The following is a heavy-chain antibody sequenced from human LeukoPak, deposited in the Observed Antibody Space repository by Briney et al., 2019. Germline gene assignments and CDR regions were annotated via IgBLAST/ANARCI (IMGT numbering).Heavy chain of an antibody. Sequence: ASVKVSCKASGYTFTIYDINWVRQAPGQGLEWMGWINPNSGGTNYAQKFQGRVTMTRDTSISTAYMELSRLRSDDTAVYYCASLTDYYYYGMDVWGQGTTVTVSS. J-gene: IGHJ6*02. CDR2: INPNSGGT. CDR1: GYTFTIYD. CDR3: ASLTDYYYYGMDV. D-gene: IGHD2-8*02. V-gene: IGHV1-2*02.